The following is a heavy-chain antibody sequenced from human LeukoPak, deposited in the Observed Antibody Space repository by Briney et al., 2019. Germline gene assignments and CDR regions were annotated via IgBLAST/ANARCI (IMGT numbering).Heavy chain of an antibody. CDR3: ARDGGSGSHYNYYNGMDV. CDR2: IYYSGST. J-gene: IGHJ6*02. V-gene: IGHV4-31*03. D-gene: IGHD3-10*01. CDR1: GGSISSGGYY. Sequence: SETLSLTCTVSGGSISSGGYYWSWIRQHPGKGLEWIGYIYYSGSTYYNPSLKSRVTISVDTSKNQFSLKLSSVTAADTAVYYCARDGGSGSHYNYYNGMDVWGQGTTVTVSS.